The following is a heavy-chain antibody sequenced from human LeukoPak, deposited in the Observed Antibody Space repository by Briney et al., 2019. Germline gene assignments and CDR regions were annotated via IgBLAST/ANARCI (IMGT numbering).Heavy chain of an antibody. D-gene: IGHD3-9*01. CDR2: VSGDGGST. Sequence: GGSLRLSCAASGFTFDDYAMHWVRQAPGKGLEWVSLVSGDGGSTYYADSVKGRFTISRDNSKNSLYLQMNSLRTEDTALYYCAKVASYYDILTGYYIWGQGTLVTVSS. CDR3: AKVASYYDILTGYYI. CDR1: GFTFDDYA. V-gene: IGHV3-43*02. J-gene: IGHJ4*02.